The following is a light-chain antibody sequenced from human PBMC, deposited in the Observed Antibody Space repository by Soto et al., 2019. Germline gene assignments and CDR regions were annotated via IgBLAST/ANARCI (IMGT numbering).Light chain of an antibody. Sequence: DIQMTQSPSSLSASVGDRVTITCRASQSISSYLNWYQQKPGKAPKLLIHAASSLESGVPPRFSGSGSGTDFTLTISSLQPEDSATYYCQQSYSIPVTFGQGTKVDIK. J-gene: IGKJ2*01. CDR1: QSISSY. CDR2: AAS. CDR3: QQSYSIPVT. V-gene: IGKV1-39*01.